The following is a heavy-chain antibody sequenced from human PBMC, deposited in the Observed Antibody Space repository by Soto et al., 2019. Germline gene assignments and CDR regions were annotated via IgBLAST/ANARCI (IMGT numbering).Heavy chain of an antibody. D-gene: IGHD6-13*01. V-gene: IGHV3-30-3*01. CDR2: ISYDGSNK. CDR3: ARDLKVRIAAAATYFDY. J-gene: IGHJ4*02. Sequence: LQNPSKGLEGVAVISYDGSNKYYADSVKGRFTISRDNSKNTLYLQMNSLRAEDTAVYYCARDLKVRIAAAATYFDYWGQGTLVTVSS.